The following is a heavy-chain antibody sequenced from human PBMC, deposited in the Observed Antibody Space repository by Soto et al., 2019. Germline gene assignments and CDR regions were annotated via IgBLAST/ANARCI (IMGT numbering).Heavy chain of an antibody. CDR1: GFTFSSYG. V-gene: IGHV3-30*18. CDR2: ISYDGSNK. CDR3: AKQGWQQGSGYYYYYGMDV. J-gene: IGHJ6*02. Sequence: QVQLVESGGGVVQPGRSLRLSCAASGFTFSSYGMHWVRQAPGKGLEWVAVISYDGSNKYYADSVKGRFTISRDNSKNTLYLQMNSLRAEDTAVYYCAKQGWQQGSGYYYYYGMDVWGQGTTVTVSS. D-gene: IGHD6-13*01.